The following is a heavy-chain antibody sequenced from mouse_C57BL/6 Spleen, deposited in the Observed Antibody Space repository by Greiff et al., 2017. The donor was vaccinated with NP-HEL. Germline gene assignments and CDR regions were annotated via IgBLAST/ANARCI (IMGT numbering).Heavy chain of an antibody. CDR3: ANDSSGNHYAKDY. V-gene: IGHV1-74*01. CDR2: IHPSDSDP. D-gene: IGHD3-2*02. CDR1: GYTFTSYW. Sequence: QVQLQQSGAELVKPGASVKVSCKASGYTFTSYWMHWVKQRPGQGLEWIGRIHPSDSDPTSIQQFKGKATLTVDKSSSTASMQLSSLTSEDSAVYYCANDSSGNHYAKDYWGQGTSVTVST. J-gene: IGHJ4*01.